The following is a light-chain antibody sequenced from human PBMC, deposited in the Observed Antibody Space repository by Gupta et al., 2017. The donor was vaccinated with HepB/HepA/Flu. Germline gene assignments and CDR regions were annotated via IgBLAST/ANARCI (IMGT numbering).Light chain of an antibody. CDR3: QQRSNWPPIT. V-gene: IGKV3-11*01. CDR2: DAS. Sequence: EIVLTQSTATLSLSPGERATLSCRASQSVSNYLAWYQQKPGQAPRLLIYDASNRATGIPARFSGSGSGTDFTLTISSLEPEDFAVYYCQQRSNWPPITFGQGTRLEIK. CDR1: QSVSNY. J-gene: IGKJ5*01.